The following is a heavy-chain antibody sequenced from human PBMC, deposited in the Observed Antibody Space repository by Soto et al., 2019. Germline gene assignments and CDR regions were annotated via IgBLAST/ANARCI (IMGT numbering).Heavy chain of an antibody. Sequence: EVQLVESGGGLVQPGGSLRLSCAASGFTLSNYWMHWARQAPGKGLGWVSRISSDGSSTNYVDSVKGRFTISRDNAKNTLHLQMNSLRAEDTAVYYCARVPYCSSSSCYSYFDSWGQGTLVTVSS. J-gene: IGHJ4*02. D-gene: IGHD2-2*01. CDR3: ARVPYCSSSSCYSYFDS. CDR2: ISSDGSST. CDR1: GFTLSNYW. V-gene: IGHV3-74*01.